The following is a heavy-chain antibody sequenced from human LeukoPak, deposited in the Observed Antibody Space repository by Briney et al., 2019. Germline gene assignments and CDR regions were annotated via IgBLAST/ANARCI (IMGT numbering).Heavy chain of an antibody. CDR1: GGSFSGYY. J-gene: IGHJ3*02. Sequence: SETLSLTCAVYGGSFSGYYWSWIRQPPGKGLEWIGEINHSGSTNYNPSLKSRVTISVDTSKNQFSLKLSSVTAADTAVYYCAGTIVVVTASRLTDAFDIWGQGTMVTVSS. V-gene: IGHV4-34*01. D-gene: IGHD2-21*02. CDR3: AGTIVVVTASRLTDAFDI. CDR2: INHSGST.